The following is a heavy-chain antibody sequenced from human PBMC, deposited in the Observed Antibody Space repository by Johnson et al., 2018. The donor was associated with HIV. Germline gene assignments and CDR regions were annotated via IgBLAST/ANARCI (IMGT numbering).Heavy chain of an antibody. Sequence: VQLVESGGGLVKPGGSLRLSCAASGFSFSDYYMTWIRQAPGKGLEWVSAISGSGGSTYYADSVKGRFTISRDNSKNTLYLQMNSLRAEDTAVYYFAKSPRFTIFGSDAFDIWGQGTMVTVSS. CDR1: GFSFSDYY. CDR2: ISGSGGST. D-gene: IGHD3-3*01. V-gene: IGHV3-23*04. J-gene: IGHJ3*02. CDR3: AKSPRFTIFGSDAFDI.